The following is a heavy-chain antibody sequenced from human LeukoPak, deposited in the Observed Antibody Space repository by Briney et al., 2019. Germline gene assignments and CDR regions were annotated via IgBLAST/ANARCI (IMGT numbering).Heavy chain of an antibody. CDR3: ARSRSSIAAPLDAFDI. D-gene: IGHD6-6*01. CDR2: IYYSGST. J-gene: IGHJ3*02. V-gene: IGHV4-59*08. CDR1: GGSISSDY. Sequence: PSETLSPTCTVSGGSISSDYWSWIRQPPGKGLEWIGYIYYSGSTNYNPSLKSRVTISVDTSKNQFSLKLSSVTAADTAVYYCARSRSSIAAPLDAFDIWGQGTMVTVSS.